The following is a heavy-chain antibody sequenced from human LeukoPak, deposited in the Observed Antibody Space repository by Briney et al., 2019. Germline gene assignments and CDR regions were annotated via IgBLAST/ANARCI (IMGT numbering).Heavy chain of an antibody. Sequence: SVKLSYKSSGYTFTVYYMHWVRHPPGQGLEWMVWINPNSGGTNYTQKFEERVTITRDTSNNTTYMEVHTQICGDAAVFYCERESPLSITIFGVATGYWGQGTLVTVSS. D-gene: IGHD3-3*01. CDR2: INPNSGGT. CDR3: ERESPLSITIFGVATGY. V-gene: IGHV1-2*02. CDR1: GYTFTVYY. J-gene: IGHJ4*02.